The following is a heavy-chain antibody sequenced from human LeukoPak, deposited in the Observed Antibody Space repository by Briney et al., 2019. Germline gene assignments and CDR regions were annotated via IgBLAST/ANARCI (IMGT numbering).Heavy chain of an antibody. CDR1: GGTFSSYA. J-gene: IGHJ6*02. CDR3: ARADYYGSGSYYNYYYYYYGMDV. Sequence: GASVKVSCKASGGTFSSYAISWVRQAPGQGLEWMGGIIPIFGTANYAQKLQGRVTMTTDTSTSTAYMELRSLRSDDTAVYYCARADYYGSGSYYNYYYYYYGMDVWGQGTTVTVSS. D-gene: IGHD3-10*01. V-gene: IGHV1-69*05. CDR2: IIPIFGTA.